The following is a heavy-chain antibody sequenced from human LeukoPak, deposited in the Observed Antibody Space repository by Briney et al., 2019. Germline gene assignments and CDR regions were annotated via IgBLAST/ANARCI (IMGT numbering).Heavy chain of an antibody. CDR2: IYYSGST. D-gene: IGHD3-3*01. CDR3: ASFGVVIRMGDY. J-gene: IGHJ4*02. CDR1: GSSISSSSYY. Sequence: SETLSLTCTVSGSSISSSSYYWGWIRQPPGKGLEWIGSIYYSGSTYYNPSLKSRVTISVDTSKNQFSLKLSSVTAADTVVYYCASFGVVIRMGDYWGQGTLVTVSS. V-gene: IGHV4-39*01.